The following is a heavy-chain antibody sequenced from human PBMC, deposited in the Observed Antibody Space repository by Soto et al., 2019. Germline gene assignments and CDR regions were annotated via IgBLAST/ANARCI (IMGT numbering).Heavy chain of an antibody. CDR3: ARVRGIAVAGTGYYYYYMDV. CDR1: GDSVSSNSAA. D-gene: IGHD6-19*01. J-gene: IGHJ6*03. CDR2: TYYRSKWYN. Sequence: SQTLSLTCAISGDSVSSNSAAWNWIRQSPSRGLEWLGRTYYRSKWYNDYAVSVKSRITINPDTSKNQFSLQLNSVTPEDTAVYYCARVRGIAVAGTGYYYYYMDVWGKGTTVTVSS. V-gene: IGHV6-1*01.